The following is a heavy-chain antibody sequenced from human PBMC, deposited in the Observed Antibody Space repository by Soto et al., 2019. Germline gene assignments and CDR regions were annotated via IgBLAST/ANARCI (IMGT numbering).Heavy chain of an antibody. CDR3: ARDVTMVRGVTTQSYYYGMDV. Sequence: PSQTLSLTCAISGDSVSSNSAAWNWIRQSPSRGLEWLGRTYYRSKWYNDYAVSVKSRITINPDTSKNQFSLQLNSVTPEDTAVYYCARDVTMVRGVTTQSYYYGMDVWGQGTTVTVSS. CDR2: TYYRSKWYN. V-gene: IGHV6-1*01. CDR1: GDSVSSNSAA. D-gene: IGHD3-10*01. J-gene: IGHJ6*02.